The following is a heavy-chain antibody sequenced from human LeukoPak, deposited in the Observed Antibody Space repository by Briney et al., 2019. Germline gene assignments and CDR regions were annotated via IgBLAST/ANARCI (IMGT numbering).Heavy chain of an antibody. Sequence: SETLSLTCAVYGGSFSGYYWSWIRQPPGKGLEWIGEINHSGSTNYNPSLKSRVTISVDTSKNQFSLKLSSVTAADTAVYYCASRYYDSSGYMLGNDYWGQGTLVTVSS. D-gene: IGHD3-22*01. CDR1: GGSFSGYY. CDR3: ASRYYDSSGYMLGNDY. CDR2: INHSGST. J-gene: IGHJ4*02. V-gene: IGHV4-34*01.